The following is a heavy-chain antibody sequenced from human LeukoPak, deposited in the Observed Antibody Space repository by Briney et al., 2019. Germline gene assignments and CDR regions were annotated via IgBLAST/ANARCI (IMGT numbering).Heavy chain of an antibody. V-gene: IGHV1-24*01. CDR1: GYTLTELS. CDR3: AKFSVRVVPAAIHSPDFDY. D-gene: IGHD2-2*02. Sequence: GASVKVSCKVSGYTLTELSMHWVRQAPGKGLEWMGGFDPEDGETIYAQKFQGRVTMTKDTSTDTAYMELSSLRSEDTAVYYCAKFSVRVVPAAIHSPDFDYWGQGTLVTVSS. J-gene: IGHJ4*02. CDR2: FDPEDGET.